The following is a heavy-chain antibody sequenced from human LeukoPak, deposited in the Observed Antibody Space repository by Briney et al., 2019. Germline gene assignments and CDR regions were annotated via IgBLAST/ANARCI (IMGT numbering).Heavy chain of an antibody. CDR3: ARDRGLRATAGTRIDF. CDR1: GYTFTSYD. Sequence: ASVKVSCKASGYTFTSYDINWVRQATGQGLEWMGWMNPNSGNTGYAQKFQGRVTMTRNTSISTAYMELSSLRSEDTAVYYCARDRGLRATAGTRIDFWGQGTLVTVSS. D-gene: IGHD6-13*01. V-gene: IGHV1-8*01. CDR2: MNPNSGNT. J-gene: IGHJ4*02.